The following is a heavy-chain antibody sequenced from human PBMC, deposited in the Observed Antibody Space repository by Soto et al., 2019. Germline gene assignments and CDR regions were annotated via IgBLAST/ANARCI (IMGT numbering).Heavy chain of an antibody. CDR1: GFTFSSYS. V-gene: IGHV3-48*01. CDR3: AKDKDDFWSGSGIIDY. J-gene: IGHJ4*02. Sequence: PGGSLRLSCAASGFTFSSYSMNWVRQAPGKGLEWVSYISSSSSTIYYADSVKGRFTISRDNAKNTLYLQMNSLRAEDTAVYYCAKDKDDFWSGSGIIDYWGQGTLVTVSS. D-gene: IGHD3-3*01. CDR2: ISSSSSTI.